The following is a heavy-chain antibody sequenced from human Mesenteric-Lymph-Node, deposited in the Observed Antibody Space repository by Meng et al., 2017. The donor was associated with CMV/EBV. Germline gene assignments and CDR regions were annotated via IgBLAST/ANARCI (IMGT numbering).Heavy chain of an antibody. V-gene: IGHV4-34*01. J-gene: IGHJ4*02. Sequence: GSLRLSCAVSGGSLSGYYWSWIRQSPEKGLEWIGEVNQSGSTNYKPSLKSRVTISVDKSRNQFSLKLRSVTAADTAVYYCASSLPDCTNGVCYRGGVDYWGQGTLVTVSS. CDR2: VNQSGST. D-gene: IGHD2-8*01. CDR3: ASSLPDCTNGVCYRGGVDY. CDR1: GGSLSGYY.